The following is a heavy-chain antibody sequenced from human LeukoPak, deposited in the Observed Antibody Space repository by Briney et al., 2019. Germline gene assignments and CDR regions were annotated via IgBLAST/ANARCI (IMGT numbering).Heavy chain of an antibody. CDR2: INPSGGST. D-gene: IGHD3-22*01. CDR1: GYTFTSYY. V-gene: IGHV1-46*01. Sequence: ASVTVSCKASGYTFTSYYMHWVRQAPGQGLEWMGIINPSGGSTSYAQKFQGRVTMTRDTSTSTVYMELSSLSSEATAVYYCARANYYDSSGYSLYYFDYGGQGTLVTVSS. J-gene: IGHJ4*02. CDR3: ARANYYDSSGYSLYYFDY.